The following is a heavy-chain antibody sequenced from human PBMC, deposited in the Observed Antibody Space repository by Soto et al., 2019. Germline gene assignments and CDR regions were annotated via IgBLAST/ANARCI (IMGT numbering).Heavy chain of an antibody. Sequence: QVQMVQSGTEVKKPGASVKVSCKASGSPFSGYYINWVRQAPGQRFEWMGWVDSRSGATKYAQKFQGRVTMTRDTSLNTAYLELNSLGFDDTAVYFCARDGVVPTMERGQGTLVTVSS. CDR3: ARDGVVPTME. CDR1: GSPFSGYY. V-gene: IGHV1-2*02. J-gene: IGHJ1*01. CDR2: VDSRSGAT. D-gene: IGHD5-12*01.